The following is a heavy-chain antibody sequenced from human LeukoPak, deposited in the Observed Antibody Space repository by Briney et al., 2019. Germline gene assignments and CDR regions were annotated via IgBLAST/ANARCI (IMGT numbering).Heavy chain of an antibody. Sequence: ASVKVSCKASGGTFSSYAISWVRQAPGQGLEWMGGIISIFGTANYAQKFQGRVTITADVSTSTAYMELSSLRSEDTAVYYCARGGCSGGSCYSPRRDYGMDVWGKGTTVTVSS. D-gene: IGHD2-15*01. V-gene: IGHV1-69*13. CDR3: ARGGCSGGSCYSPRRDYGMDV. J-gene: IGHJ6*04. CDR2: IISIFGTA. CDR1: GGTFSSYA.